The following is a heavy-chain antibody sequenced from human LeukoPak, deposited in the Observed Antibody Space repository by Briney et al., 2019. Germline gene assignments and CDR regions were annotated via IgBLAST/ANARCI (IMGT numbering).Heavy chain of an antibody. Sequence: PSETLSLTCAVYGGSFSGYYWSWIRQPPGKGLEWIGEINHSGSTNYNPSLKSRVTISVDTSKNQFSLKLSSVTAADTAVYYCARGPLPAAMLRHNWFDPWGQGTLVTVSS. CDR2: INHSGST. CDR3: ARGPLPAAMLRHNWFDP. CDR1: GGSFSGYY. V-gene: IGHV4-34*01. J-gene: IGHJ5*02. D-gene: IGHD2-2*01.